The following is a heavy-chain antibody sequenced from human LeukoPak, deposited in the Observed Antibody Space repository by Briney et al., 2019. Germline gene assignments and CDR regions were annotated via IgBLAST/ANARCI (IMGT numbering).Heavy chain of an antibody. CDR3: VRDSTPHWNYGASFDS. J-gene: IGHJ4*01. CDR1: GFTFDEYA. Sequence: GRSLRLSCAGSGFTFDEYAMHWVRRVPGKGLEWVLGISWDSGSLGYLDSVKGRFTISRDNAKNSLYLQMNSLRSEDTALYYCVRDSTPHWNYGASFDSGGKGILVTVSS. D-gene: IGHD1-26*01. CDR2: ISWDSGSL. V-gene: IGHV3-9*01.